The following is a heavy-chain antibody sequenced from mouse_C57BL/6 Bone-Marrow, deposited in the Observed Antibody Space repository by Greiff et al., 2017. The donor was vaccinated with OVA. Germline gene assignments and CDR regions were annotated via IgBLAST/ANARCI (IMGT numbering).Heavy chain of an antibody. CDR2: ISSGSSTI. V-gene: IGHV5-17*01. CDR3: ARGDEGGYFDY. CDR1: GFTFSDYG. Sequence: EVKVVESGGGLVKPGGSLKLSCAASGFTFSDYGMHWVRQAPEKGLEWVAYISSGSSTIYYADTVKGRFTISRDNAKNTLFLQMTRLRSEDTAMYYCARGDEGGYFDYWGQGTTLTVSS. J-gene: IGHJ2*01.